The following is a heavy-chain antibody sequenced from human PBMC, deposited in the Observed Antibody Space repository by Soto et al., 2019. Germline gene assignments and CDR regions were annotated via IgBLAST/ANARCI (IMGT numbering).Heavy chain of an antibody. CDR1: GGTFSSYA. Sequence: VKVSCKASGGTFSSYAISWVRQAPGQGLEWMGGIIPIFGTANYAQKFQGRVTITADESTSTAYMELSSLRSEDTAVYYCARSEVDCSGGSCYHRYAFDIWGQGTMVTVSS. V-gene: IGHV1-69*13. CDR2: IIPIFGTA. D-gene: IGHD2-15*01. CDR3: ARSEVDCSGGSCYHRYAFDI. J-gene: IGHJ3*02.